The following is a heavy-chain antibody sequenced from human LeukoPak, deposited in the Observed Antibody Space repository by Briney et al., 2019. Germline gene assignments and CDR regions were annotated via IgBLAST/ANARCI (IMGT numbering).Heavy chain of an antibody. CDR2: INHSGST. J-gene: IGHJ4*02. CDR1: GGSFSGYY. Sequence: SETLSLTCAVYGGSFSGYYWSWIRQPPGKGLEWIGEINHSGSTNYNPSLKSRVTISVDTSQNQFSLKLSSVTAADTAVYYCASRTFEVEWLWGQGTLVTASS. V-gene: IGHV4-34*01. CDR3: ASRTFEVEWL. D-gene: IGHD3-3*01.